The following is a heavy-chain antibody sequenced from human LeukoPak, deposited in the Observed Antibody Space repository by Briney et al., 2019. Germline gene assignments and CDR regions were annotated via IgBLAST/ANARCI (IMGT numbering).Heavy chain of an antibody. J-gene: IGHJ3*02. V-gene: IGHV3-64*01. CDR1: GFTFSSYA. CDR3: ARDPHNWNDKGTAFDI. Sequence: PGGSLRLSCAASGFTFSSYAMHWVRQAPGKGLEYVSAISSNGGSTYYANSVKGRFTISRDNSKNTLYLQMGSLRAEDMAVYYCARDPHNWNDKGTAFDIWGQGTMVTVSS. CDR2: ISSNGGST. D-gene: IGHD1-1*01.